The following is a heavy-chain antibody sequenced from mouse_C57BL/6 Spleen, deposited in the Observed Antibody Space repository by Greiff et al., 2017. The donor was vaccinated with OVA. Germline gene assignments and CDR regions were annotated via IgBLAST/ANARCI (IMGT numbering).Heavy chain of an antibody. CDR1: GYSITSGYY. CDR2: ISYDGSN. D-gene: IGHD1-1*01. J-gene: IGHJ1*03. Sequence: VQLQQSGPGLVKPSQSLSLTCSVTGYSITSGYYWNWIRQFPGNKLEWMGYISYDGSNNYNPSLKNRISITRDTSKNQFFLKLNSVTTEDTATYYCAREGHYYGSSYGWYFDVWGTGTTVTVSS. CDR3: AREGHYYGSSYGWYFDV. V-gene: IGHV3-6*01.